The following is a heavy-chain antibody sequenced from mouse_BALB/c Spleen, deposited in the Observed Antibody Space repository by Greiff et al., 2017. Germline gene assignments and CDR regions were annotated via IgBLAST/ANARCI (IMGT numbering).Heavy chain of an antibody. J-gene: IGHJ2*01. V-gene: IGHV1S29*02. CDR3: ARDGNYGYYFDY. Sequence: EVKLQESGPELVKPGASVKISCKASGYTFTDYNMHWVKQSHGKSLEWIGYIYPYNGGTGYNQKFKSKATLTVDNSSSTAYMELRSLTSEDSAIYYCARDGNYGYYFDYWGQGTTLTVSS. CDR1: GYTFTDYN. CDR2: IYPYNGGT. D-gene: IGHD2-1*01.